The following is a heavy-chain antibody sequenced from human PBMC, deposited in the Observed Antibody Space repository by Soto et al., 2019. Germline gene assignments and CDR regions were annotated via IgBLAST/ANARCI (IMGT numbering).Heavy chain of an antibody. J-gene: IGHJ4*02. D-gene: IGHD3-9*01. CDR3: AKDRQYYDILTGYSFDY. V-gene: IGHV3-23*01. Sequence: EVQLLESGGGLVQPGGSLRLSCAASGFTFSSYAMSWVRQAPGKGLEWVSAISGSGGSTYYADSVKGRCTISRDNSKNTLYLQMNSLRAEDTAVYYCAKDRQYYDILTGYSFDYWGQGTLVTVSS. CDR1: GFTFSSYA. CDR2: ISGSGGST.